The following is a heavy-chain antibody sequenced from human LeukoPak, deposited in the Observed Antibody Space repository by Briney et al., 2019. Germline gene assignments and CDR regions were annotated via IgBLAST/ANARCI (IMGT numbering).Heavy chain of an antibody. V-gene: IGHV3-48*03. Sequence: PGGSLRLSCEASGFTFSSYEMNWVRQAPGKGLGWVSYSNSRGSTIYYADSVKGRFTISRDNAKNSLYLQMNSLRAEDTAVYYCARVASNHFDYWGQGTLVTVSS. CDR1: GFTFSSYE. D-gene: IGHD6-19*01. J-gene: IGHJ4*02. CDR3: ARVASNHFDY. CDR2: SNSRGSTI.